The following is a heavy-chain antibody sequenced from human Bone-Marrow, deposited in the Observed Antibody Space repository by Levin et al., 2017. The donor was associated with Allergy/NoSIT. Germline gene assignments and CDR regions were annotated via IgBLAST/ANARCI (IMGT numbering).Heavy chain of an antibody. Sequence: SCAASGFTVSSNYMSWVRQAPGKGLEWVSVIYSGGSTYYADSVKGRFTISRDNSKNTLYLQMNSLRAEDTAVYYCARDSGKDGYGFDYWGQGTLVTVSS. CDR2: IYSGGST. D-gene: IGHD5-24*01. V-gene: IGHV3-66*01. CDR1: GFTVSSNY. CDR3: ARDSGKDGYGFDY. J-gene: IGHJ4*02.